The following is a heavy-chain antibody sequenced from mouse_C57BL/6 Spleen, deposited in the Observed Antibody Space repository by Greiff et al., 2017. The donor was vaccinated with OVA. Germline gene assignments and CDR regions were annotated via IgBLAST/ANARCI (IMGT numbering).Heavy chain of an antibody. CDR3: AGNGSSYYWYFDV. CDR2: IDPASGST. V-gene: IGHV1-55*01. D-gene: IGHD1-1*01. Sequence: QVQLQQPGAELVKPGASVKLSCKASGYTFTSYWITWVKQRPGQGLEWIGDIDPASGSTNYNEKFKSKATLSVDTSSSTAYMQLSSLTSEDSAVYYCAGNGSSYYWYFDVWGTGTTVTVSS. J-gene: IGHJ1*03. CDR1: GYTFTSYW.